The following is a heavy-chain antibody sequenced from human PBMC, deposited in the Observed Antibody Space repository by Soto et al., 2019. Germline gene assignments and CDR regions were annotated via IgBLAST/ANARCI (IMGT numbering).Heavy chain of an antibody. CDR2: IYYSGST. V-gene: IGHV4-31*03. CDR3: ARLYETTGYYDEGWFDP. D-gene: IGHD3-22*01. J-gene: IGHJ5*02. Sequence: QVQLQESDPGLVKPSQTLSLTCTVSGGSISTGGYYWSWIRQHPGKGLEWIGHIYYSGSTYHNPSLKSRLIISVDTSKNQFSLKLSSVTAADTAVYYCARLYETTGYYDEGWFDPWGQGTLVTVSS. CDR1: GGSISTGGYY.